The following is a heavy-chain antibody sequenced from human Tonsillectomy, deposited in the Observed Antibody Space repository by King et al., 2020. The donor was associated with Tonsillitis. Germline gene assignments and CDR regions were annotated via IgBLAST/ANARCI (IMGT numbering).Heavy chain of an antibody. CDR3: ASRSPPFDY. J-gene: IGHJ4*02. V-gene: IGHV4-38-2*02. Sequence: QLQESGPGLVKPSETLSLTCTVSGYSISSGYYWGWIRQPPGKGLEWIGSIYHSGSTYYNPSLKSRVTISVDTSKNQFSLKLSSVTAADPAVYYCASRSPPFDYWGQGTLVTVSS. CDR1: GYSISSGYY. CDR2: IYHSGST.